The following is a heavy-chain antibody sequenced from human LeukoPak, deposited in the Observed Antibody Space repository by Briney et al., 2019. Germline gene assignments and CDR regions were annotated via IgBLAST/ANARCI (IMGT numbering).Heavy chain of an antibody. CDR1: GGSISSSNW. CDR3: ARSPPSNDYGDPSQIFFDY. Sequence: SGTPSLTCAVSGGSISSSNWWSWVRQPPGKGLEWIGEIYHSGSTNYNPSLKSRVTISVDKSKNQFSLKLSSVTAADTAVYYCARSPPSNDYGDPSQIFFDYRGQGTLVTVSS. CDR2: IYHSGST. V-gene: IGHV4-4*02. J-gene: IGHJ4*02. D-gene: IGHD4-17*01.